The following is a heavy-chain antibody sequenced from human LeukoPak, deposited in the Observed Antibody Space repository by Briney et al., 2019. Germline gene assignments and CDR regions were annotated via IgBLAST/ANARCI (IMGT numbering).Heavy chain of an antibody. D-gene: IGHD1-26*01. V-gene: IGHV4-30-2*01. CDR3: ARAAVGATYAFDI. CDR2: IYHSGST. J-gene: IGHJ3*02. CDR1: GGSISSGGYY. Sequence: SQTLSLTCTVSGGSISSGGYYWSWIRQPPGKGLEWIGYIYHSGSTYYNPSLKSRVTISVDRSKNQFSLKLSSVTAADTAVYYCARAAVGATYAFDIWGQGTMVTVSS.